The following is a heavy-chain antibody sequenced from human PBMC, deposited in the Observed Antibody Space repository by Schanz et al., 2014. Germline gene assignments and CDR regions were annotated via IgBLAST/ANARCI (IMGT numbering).Heavy chain of an antibody. Sequence: VQLEQSGAEVKKPGSSVKVSCKASGGTFSSFGINWVRQAPGQGLEWMGRIIPIHGIVNYAQRFQDRVRITADKSTSTAYMELSGLRSEDTAVYYCARDRLECGAECYSVEVFEIWGQGTLVIVSS. V-gene: IGHV1-69*04. J-gene: IGHJ4*02. CDR2: IIPIHGIV. D-gene: IGHD2-21*01. CDR1: GGTFSSFG. CDR3: ARDRLECGAECYSVEVFEI.